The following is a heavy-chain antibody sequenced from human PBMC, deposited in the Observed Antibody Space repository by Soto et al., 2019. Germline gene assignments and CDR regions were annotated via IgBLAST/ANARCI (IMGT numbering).Heavy chain of an antibody. CDR2: IYYSGST. D-gene: IGHD4-17*01. Sequence: PSETLSLTCTVSGGSISSSSYYWGWIRQPPGKGLEWIGSIYYSGSTYYNPSLKSRVTISVDTSKNQFSLKLSSVTAADTAVYYCAREVSGHDYGDYYGVVNYMDVWGKGTTVTVSS. V-gene: IGHV4-39*02. CDR1: GGSISSSSYY. J-gene: IGHJ6*03. CDR3: AREVSGHDYGDYYGVVNYMDV.